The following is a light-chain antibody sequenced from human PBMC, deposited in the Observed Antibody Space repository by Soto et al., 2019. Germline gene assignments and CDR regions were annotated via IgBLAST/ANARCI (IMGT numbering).Light chain of an antibody. CDR2: GSS. CDR1: QSVNSDY. J-gene: IGKJ2*01. CDR3: HLYGSSPRYT. Sequence: EIVLTQSPGTLSLSPGERATLSCRASQSVNSDYLAWYQQKPGQAPRLLIYGSSTRATGIPDRFSGSGSGTDFTLTIGRLEPEDFAVYFCHLYGSSPRYTFGQRTKLEI. V-gene: IGKV3-20*01.